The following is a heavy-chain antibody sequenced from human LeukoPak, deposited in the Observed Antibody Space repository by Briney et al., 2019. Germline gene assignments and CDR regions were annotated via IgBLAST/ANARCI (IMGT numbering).Heavy chain of an antibody. J-gene: IGHJ4*02. CDR3: AKDLAGSGSYSFDY. V-gene: IGHV3-23*01. CDR1: GFTFSNYA. CDR2: ISGSGGST. D-gene: IGHD1-26*01. Sequence: GGSLRLSCAASGFTFSNYAMNWVRQAPGRGLEWVSAISGSGGSTYYADSVKGRFAISRDNSKNTLYLQMNSLRAEDTAVYYCAKDLAGSGSYSFDYWGQGTLVTVSS.